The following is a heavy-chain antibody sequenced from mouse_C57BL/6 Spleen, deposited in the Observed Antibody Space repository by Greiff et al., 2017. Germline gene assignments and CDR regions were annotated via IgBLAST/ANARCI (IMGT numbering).Heavy chain of an antibody. CDR3: ARGYYSNYFYYFDY. V-gene: IGHV5-17*01. Sequence: EVKLVESGGGLVKPGGSLKLSCAASGFTFSDYGLHWVRQAPEKGLEWVAYLSSGSSTVYYADTVKGRFTISRDNAKNTLFLQMTSLRSEYTAMYYCARGYYSNYFYYFDYWGQGTTLTVSS. CDR2: LSSGSSTV. D-gene: IGHD2-5*01. CDR1: GFTFSDYG. J-gene: IGHJ2*01.